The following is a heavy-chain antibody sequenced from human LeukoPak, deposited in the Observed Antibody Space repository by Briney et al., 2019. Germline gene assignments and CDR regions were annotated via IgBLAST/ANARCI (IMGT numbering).Heavy chain of an antibody. CDR1: GFTFDDYA. CDR3: ARANNFYYDSSGYYDY. V-gene: IGHV4-59*01. J-gene: IGHJ4*02. Sequence: GSLRLSCAASGFTFDDYAMHWVRQAPGKGLEWIGYIYYSGSTNYNPSLKSRVTISVDTSKNQFSLKLSSVTAADTAVYYCARANNFYYDSSGYYDYWGQGTLVTVSS. CDR2: IYYSGST. D-gene: IGHD3-22*01.